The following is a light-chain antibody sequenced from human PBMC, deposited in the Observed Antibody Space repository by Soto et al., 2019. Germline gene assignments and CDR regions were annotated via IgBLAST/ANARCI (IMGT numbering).Light chain of an antibody. CDR1: QSVDND. Sequence: EIVMTQSPATLSVSPGDRATLSCRASQSVDNDLAWYQQKPGQPPRLLIYDASTRATGIPARFSGSQSGTEFTLTISSLLSEDFAVYSCQQYNNWLALTFGGGTKVEIK. CDR3: QQYNNWLALT. J-gene: IGKJ4*01. CDR2: DAS. V-gene: IGKV3D-15*01.